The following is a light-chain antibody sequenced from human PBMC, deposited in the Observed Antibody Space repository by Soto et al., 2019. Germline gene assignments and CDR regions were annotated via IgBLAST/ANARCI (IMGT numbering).Light chain of an antibody. J-gene: IGKJ2*01. V-gene: IGKV3-20*01. Sequence: EIELTQSPGTLSLSPGERATLSCRASQSLSSSYLAWYQQKPGQAPRLLIYGASSRATGTPDRFSGSGSGTDFTLTISRLEPEDFAVYYCQQYGRSPPFTFGQATKLDIK. CDR2: GAS. CDR1: QSLSSSY. CDR3: QQYGRSPPFT.